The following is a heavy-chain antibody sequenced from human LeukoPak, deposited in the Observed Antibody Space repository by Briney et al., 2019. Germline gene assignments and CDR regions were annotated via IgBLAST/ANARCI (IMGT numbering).Heavy chain of an antibody. V-gene: IGHV4-34*01. Sequence: PSETLSLTCAVYGGSFSGYYWSWIRQPPGKGLEWIGEINHSGSTNYNPSLKSRVTISVDTSKNQFSLKLSSVTAADTAVYYCARGAKLPDIVATIAKFYYYYGMDVWGQGTTVTVSS. CDR1: GGSFSGYY. CDR2: INHSGST. CDR3: ARGAKLPDIVATIAKFYYYYGMDV. J-gene: IGHJ6*02. D-gene: IGHD5-12*01.